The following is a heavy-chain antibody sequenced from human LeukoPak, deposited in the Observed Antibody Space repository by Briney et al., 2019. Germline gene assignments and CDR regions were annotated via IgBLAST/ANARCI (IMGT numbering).Heavy chain of an antibody. V-gene: IGHV1-3*01. Sequence: ASVKVSCKASGYTFRSHAMHWVRQAPGQRLEWMGWINADNGYTKYSQKFQGRATIARDTSASTAYMELSSLRFEDTAVYYCARGNGWYFYYQHWGQGTLVTVSS. J-gene: IGHJ1*01. CDR2: INADNGYT. D-gene: IGHD6-19*01. CDR1: GYTFRSHA. CDR3: ARGNGWYFYYQH.